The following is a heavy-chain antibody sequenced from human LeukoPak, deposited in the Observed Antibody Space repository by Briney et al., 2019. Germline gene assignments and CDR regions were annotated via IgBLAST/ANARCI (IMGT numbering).Heavy chain of an antibody. CDR2: IYSGGST. Sequence: GGSLRLSCAASGFTVSANYLTWVRQAPGKGLEWVSVIYSGGSTYYADSVKGRFTISRHNSENTLYLQMNSLRVEDTAVYYCARSGYCSGSRCYSNYYYGMDVWGQGTTVTVSS. J-gene: IGHJ6*02. V-gene: IGHV3-53*04. CDR1: GFTVSANY. D-gene: IGHD2-15*01. CDR3: ARSGYCSGSRCYSNYYYGMDV.